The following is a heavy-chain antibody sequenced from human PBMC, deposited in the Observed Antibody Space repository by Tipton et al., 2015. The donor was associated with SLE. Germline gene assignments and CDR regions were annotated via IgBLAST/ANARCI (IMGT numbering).Heavy chain of an antibody. CDR2: ISWNSGSI. J-gene: IGHJ4*02. Sequence: SLRLSCAASGFTFDDYAMHWVRQAPGKGLEWVSGISWNSGSIGYADSVKGRFTISRDNAKNSLYLQMNSLRAEDTAVYYCARRRRAGGTGGGAFDYWGQGTLVTVSS. D-gene: IGHD7-27*01. CDR1: GFTFDDYA. CDR3: ARRRRAGGTGGGAFDY. V-gene: IGHV3-9*01.